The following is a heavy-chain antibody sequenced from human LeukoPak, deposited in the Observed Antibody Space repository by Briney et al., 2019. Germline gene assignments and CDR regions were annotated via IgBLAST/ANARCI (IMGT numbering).Heavy chain of an antibody. CDR2: IYYSGST. Sequence: SETLSLTCTVSGGSISSYYWSWIRQPPGKGLEWIGYIYYSGSTNYNPSLKSRVTISVDTSKNQFSLKLSSVTAADTAVYYCARMRYEGAFDIWGQGTMVTVSS. J-gene: IGHJ3*02. CDR3: ARMRYEGAFDI. V-gene: IGHV4-59*08. D-gene: IGHD1-14*01. CDR1: GGSISSYY.